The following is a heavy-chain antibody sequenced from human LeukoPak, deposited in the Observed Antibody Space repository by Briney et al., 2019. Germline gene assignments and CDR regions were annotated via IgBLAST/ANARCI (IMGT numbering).Heavy chain of an antibody. J-gene: IGHJ6*02. D-gene: IGHD6-19*01. Sequence: PGGSLRLSCAASGFTFSSYGIHWVRQAPGKGLEWVAIISYDGSNKYYADSVKGRFTISRDTSKDTLYLRMNSLRAEDTAVYYCARAGYSSGWYNGLDVWGQGTTVTVSS. CDR2: ISYDGSNK. V-gene: IGHV3-30-3*01. CDR3: ARAGYSSGWYNGLDV. CDR1: GFTFSSYG.